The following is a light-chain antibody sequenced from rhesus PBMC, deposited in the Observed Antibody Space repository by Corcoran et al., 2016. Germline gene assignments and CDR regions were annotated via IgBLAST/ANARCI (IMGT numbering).Light chain of an antibody. Sequence: DIQMTQSPSSLSASVGDTVTITCRASQGLSSYLNWFQQKPGKAPKLLIYDVSNLESGVPSRFSGSGSGTDFTLTISSLQPEDFAAYYCLQHNSYPRTFGQGTKVEIK. CDR2: DVS. CDR3: LQHNSYPRT. V-gene: IGKV1-28*03. CDR1: QGLSSY. J-gene: IGKJ1*01.